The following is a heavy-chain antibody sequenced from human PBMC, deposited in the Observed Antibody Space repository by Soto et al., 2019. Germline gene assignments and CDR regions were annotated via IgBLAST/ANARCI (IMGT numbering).Heavy chain of an antibody. CDR2: ISYDGSNK. V-gene: IGHV3-30*18. J-gene: IGHJ6*02. Sequence: PGGSLRLSCAASGFTFSSYGMHWVRQAPGKGLEWVAVISYDGSNKYYADSVKGRFTISRDNSKNTLYLQMNSLRAEDTAVYYCAKDMVAPTYSLIYYYYGMDVWGQGTTVTVSS. D-gene: IGHD2-15*01. CDR3: AKDMVAPTYSLIYYYYGMDV. CDR1: GFTFSSYG.